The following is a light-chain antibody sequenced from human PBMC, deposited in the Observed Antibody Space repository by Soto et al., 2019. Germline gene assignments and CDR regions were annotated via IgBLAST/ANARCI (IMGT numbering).Light chain of an antibody. CDR3: QQYNSYPRT. J-gene: IGKJ1*01. CDR2: AAS. CDR1: QSISSY. Sequence: DIQMTQSPSSLSASVGDRVTITCRASQSISSYLNWYQQKPGKAPKLLIYAASSLHSGVPSRFSGSGSGTEFTLTISSLQPDDFATYYCQQYNSYPRTFGQGTKVDIK. V-gene: IGKV1-39*01.